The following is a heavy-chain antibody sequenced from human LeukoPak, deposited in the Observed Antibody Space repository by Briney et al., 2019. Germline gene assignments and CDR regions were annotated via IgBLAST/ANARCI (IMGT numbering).Heavy chain of an antibody. CDR3: ASRSGITGTLLIDY. CDR2: IIPIFGTA. Sequence: GASVKVSCKASGGTFSSYAISWVRQAPGQGLEWMGGIIPIFGTANYAQKFQGRVTITADESTSTAYMELSSLRSEDTAVYYRASRSGITGTLLIDYWGQGTLVTVSS. D-gene: IGHD1-20*01. V-gene: IGHV1-69*13. CDR1: GGTFSSYA. J-gene: IGHJ4*02.